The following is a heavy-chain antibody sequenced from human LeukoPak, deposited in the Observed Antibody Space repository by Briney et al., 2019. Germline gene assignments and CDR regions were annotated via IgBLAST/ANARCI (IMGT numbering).Heavy chain of an antibody. D-gene: IGHD2-21*01. CDR2: IYYSGTT. Sequence: PSETLSLTCTVSGASISDSDFFWAWVRQPPGKGLEWIGNIYYSGTTYYNPSLKSRVTLSIDTSKNQFSLKLYSVTAADTAVYYCARDIAVNWFYSWGQGTLVTVSS. CDR1: GASISDSDFF. J-gene: IGHJ5*01. CDR3: ARDIAVNWFYS. V-gene: IGHV4-39*07.